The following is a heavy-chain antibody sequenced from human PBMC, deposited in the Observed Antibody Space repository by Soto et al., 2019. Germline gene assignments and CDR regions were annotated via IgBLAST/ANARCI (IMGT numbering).Heavy chain of an antibody. D-gene: IGHD4-17*01. CDR3: ARVPYGAEGFNLYDFDY. V-gene: IGHV1-69*14. Sequence: QVQLVQSGAEVKKPGSSVKVSCKASGGTFSSYAISWVRQAPGQGLEWMGGIIPILGTANYAQKFQGRVTSTANKTTSKAYMELRRQRSEDTAAYYCARVPYGAEGFNLYDFDYWGQGALVTVSS. CDR1: GGTFSSYA. CDR2: IIPILGTA. J-gene: IGHJ4*02.